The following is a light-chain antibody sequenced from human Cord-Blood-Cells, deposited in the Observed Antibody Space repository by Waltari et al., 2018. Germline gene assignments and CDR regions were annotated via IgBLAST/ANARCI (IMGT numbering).Light chain of an antibody. J-gene: IGKJ1*01. CDR2: KAS. V-gene: IGKV1-5*03. CDR1: QSSSSW. CDR3: QQYNSYSRT. Sequence: DVQLTQSPSTLSASVGDRDTITCRASQSSSSWLTWYQQKPGKAPKLLLYKASSLERRVPSRFSGSGSGTEFTLTISSLQPDDFATYYCQQYNSYSRTFGQGTKLEIK.